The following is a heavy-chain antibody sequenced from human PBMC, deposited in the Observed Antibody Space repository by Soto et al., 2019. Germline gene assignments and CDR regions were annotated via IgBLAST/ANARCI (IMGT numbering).Heavy chain of an antibody. D-gene: IGHD2-2*01. V-gene: IGHV1-69*02. Sequence: ASVKVSCKASGVTFSSYTISWLRQSHGRGLEWMGRIIPILGIANYAQKFQGRVTITADKSTSTAYMELSSLRSEDTAVYYCATRPPQIVVTLLPFPSWGQGTPVTVSS. J-gene: IGHJ5*02. CDR2: IIPILGIA. CDR3: ATRPPQIVVTLLPFPS. CDR1: GVTFSSYT.